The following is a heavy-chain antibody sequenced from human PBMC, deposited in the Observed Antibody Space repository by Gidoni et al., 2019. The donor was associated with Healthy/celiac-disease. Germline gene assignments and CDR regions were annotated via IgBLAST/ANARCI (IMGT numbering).Heavy chain of an antibody. Sequence: EVQLVESGGGLVQPGGSLRLSCAASGFTFSSYELNWVRQAPGQGLEWVSYISSSGSTIYYADSVKGRFTISRDNAKNSLYLQMNSLRAEDTAVYYCARDPKLYYYDSSGYHDAFDIWGQGTMVTVSS. CDR2: ISSSGSTI. J-gene: IGHJ3*02. D-gene: IGHD3-22*01. V-gene: IGHV3-48*03. CDR3: ARDPKLYYYDSSGYHDAFDI. CDR1: GFTFSSYE.